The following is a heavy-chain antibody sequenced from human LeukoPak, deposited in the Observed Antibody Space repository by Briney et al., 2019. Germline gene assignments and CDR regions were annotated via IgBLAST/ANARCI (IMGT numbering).Heavy chain of an antibody. Sequence: KPSETLSLTCTVSGGSISSYYWSWIRQPPGKGLEWIGYIYYSGSTNYNPSLKSGVTISVDTSKNQFSLKLSSVTAADTAVYYCARVGPAAIYYYYYYYMDVWGKGTTVTVSS. J-gene: IGHJ6*03. CDR2: IYYSGST. CDR3: ARVGPAAIYYYYYYYMDV. V-gene: IGHV4-59*01. D-gene: IGHD2-2*01. CDR1: GGSISSYY.